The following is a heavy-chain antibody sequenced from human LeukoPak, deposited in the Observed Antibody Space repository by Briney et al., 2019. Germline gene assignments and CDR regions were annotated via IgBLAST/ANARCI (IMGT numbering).Heavy chain of an antibody. D-gene: IGHD2-2*01. CDR3: ARDKPLPAHQRGVVPAARVNWFDP. J-gene: IGHJ5*02. CDR1: GYSISSGYY. V-gene: IGHV4-38-2*02. CDR2: IYHSGST. Sequence: KPSETLSLTCAVSGYSISSGYYWGWIRQPPGKGLEWIGSIYHSGSTYYNPSLKSRVTISVDTSKNQFSLKLSSVTAADTAVYYCARDKPLPAHQRGVVPAARVNWFDPWGQGTLVTVSS.